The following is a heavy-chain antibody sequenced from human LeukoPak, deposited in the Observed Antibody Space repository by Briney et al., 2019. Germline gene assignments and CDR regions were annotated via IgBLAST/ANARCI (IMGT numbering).Heavy chain of an antibody. CDR1: GGSFSGYY. V-gene: IGHV4-34*01. CDR2: INHSGST. J-gene: IGHJ4*02. Sequence: LETLSLTCAVYGGSFSGYYWSWIRQPPGKGLEWIGEINHSGSTNYNPSLKSRVTISVDTSKNQFSLKLSSVTAADTAVYYCARGGYSYGYYYWGQGTLVTVSS. D-gene: IGHD5-18*01. CDR3: ARGGYSYGYYY.